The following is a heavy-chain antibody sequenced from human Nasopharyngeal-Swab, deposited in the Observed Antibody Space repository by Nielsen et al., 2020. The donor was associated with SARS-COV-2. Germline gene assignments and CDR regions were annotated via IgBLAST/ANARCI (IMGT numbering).Heavy chain of an antibody. Sequence: GESLKISCAASGFTFSNYSMNWVRQAPGEGLEWVSYISGTSKTIYYADSVKGRFTVSSDNAMNSLYLQMHSLRAEDTAVYYCARGAAGRVSLFDSWGQGSLVAVSS. J-gene: IGHJ4*02. D-gene: IGHD3/OR15-3a*01. V-gene: IGHV3-48*04. CDR3: ARGAAGRVSLFDS. CDR2: ISGTSKTI. CDR1: GFTFSNYS.